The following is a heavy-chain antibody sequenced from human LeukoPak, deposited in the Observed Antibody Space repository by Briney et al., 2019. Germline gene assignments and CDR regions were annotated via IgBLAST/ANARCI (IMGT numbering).Heavy chain of an antibody. J-gene: IGHJ4*02. V-gene: IGHV3-11*01. D-gene: IGHD3-22*01. Sequence: GGSLRLSCAASGFTFSDYYMSWIRQAPGKGLEWVSYISSSGSTIYYADSVKGRFTISRDHAKNSLYLQMNSLRAEDTAVYYCARETYYYDSSGYSLWGQGTLVTVSS. CDR2: ISSSGSTI. CDR3: ARETYYYDSSGYSL. CDR1: GFTFSDYY.